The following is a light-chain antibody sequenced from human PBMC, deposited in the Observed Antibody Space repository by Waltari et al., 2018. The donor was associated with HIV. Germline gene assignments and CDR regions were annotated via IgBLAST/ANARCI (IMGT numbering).Light chain of an antibody. J-gene: IGKJ1*01. CDR3: QQYYSTPWT. CDR1: QSILYSANNKNY. CDR2: WAS. Sequence: DIVMIQSPASLTVSLGARATINCKSSQSILYSANNKNYLTWYQQKPGQPPKLLIYWASTRESGVPDRFSGSGSGTDFTLTISSLQAEDVAVYYCQQYYSTPWTFGQGTKVEIK. V-gene: IGKV4-1*01.